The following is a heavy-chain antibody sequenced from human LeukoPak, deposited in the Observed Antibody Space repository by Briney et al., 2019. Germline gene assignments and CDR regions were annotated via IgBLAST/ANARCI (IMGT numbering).Heavy chain of an antibody. V-gene: IGHV3-48*04. CDR2: ISSSGSTI. CDR1: GFTFSGYS. J-gene: IGHJ4*02. CDR3: ARDPSTVNDY. D-gene: IGHD4-17*01. Sequence: GGSLRLSCTASGFTFSGYSMNWIRQAPGKGLEWVSYISSSGSTIYYADSVKGQFTISRDNAKNSLYLQMNSPRAEDTAVYYCARDPSTVNDYWGQGTLVTVSS.